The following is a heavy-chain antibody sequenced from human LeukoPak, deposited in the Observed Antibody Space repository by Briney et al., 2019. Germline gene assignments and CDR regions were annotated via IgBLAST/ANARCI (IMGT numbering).Heavy chain of an antibody. D-gene: IGHD1-26*01. CDR2: IKQDGTEK. CDR3: ARDSRRVGSTGGSDS. Sequence: GGSLRLSCAASGVTVSNNSMSWVRQAPGNGVEWVANIKQDGTEKNYVDSVKGRFIISRDNAKNSLYLQLNSLRADDTAVYYCARDSRRVGSTGGSDSWGQGTLVTVSS. CDR1: GVTVSNNS. J-gene: IGHJ4*02. V-gene: IGHV3-7*03.